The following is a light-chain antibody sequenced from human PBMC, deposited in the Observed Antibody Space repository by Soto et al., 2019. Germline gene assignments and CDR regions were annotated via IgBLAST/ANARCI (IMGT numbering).Light chain of an antibody. CDR3: QQYGTSPLA. Sequence: ETVLTQSPGTLSLSPGERATLSCRATQSVNNDYLAWYQQRPGLAPRLLIFGASGRATGIPDRFSGSGSGTDFTLTISRLEPGDFAIYYCQQYGTSPLAFGGGTKVEIK. CDR1: QSVNNDY. CDR2: GAS. V-gene: IGKV3-20*01. J-gene: IGKJ4*01.